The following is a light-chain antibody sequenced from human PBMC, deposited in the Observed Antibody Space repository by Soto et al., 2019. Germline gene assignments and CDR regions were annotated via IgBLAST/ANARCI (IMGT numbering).Light chain of an antibody. CDR3: QQSYNTPAT. CDR1: RTIATY. CDR2: AAS. V-gene: IGKV1-39*01. Sequence: DIQMTQSPSSLSASVGDRVTITCRASRTIATYLNWYQQKPGTAPTLLIYAASTLHGGVPSRFSGSGSGTDFTLTIRGLQREDFATYYCQQSYNTPATFGQGTNLDI. J-gene: IGKJ2*01.